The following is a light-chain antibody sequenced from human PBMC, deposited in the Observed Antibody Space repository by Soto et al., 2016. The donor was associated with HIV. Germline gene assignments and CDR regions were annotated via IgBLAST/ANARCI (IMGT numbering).Light chain of an antibody. J-gene: IGKJ5*01. CDR3: QQSYSTPXT. V-gene: IGKV1-39*01. Sequence: DIQMTQSPSSLSASVGDRVTITCRASQSISSYLNWYQQKPGKAPKLLIYAASSLQSGVPSRFSGSGSGTDFTLTISSLQPEDFATYYCQQSYSTPXTFGQGYTDWXLN. CDR1: QSISSY. CDR2: AAS.